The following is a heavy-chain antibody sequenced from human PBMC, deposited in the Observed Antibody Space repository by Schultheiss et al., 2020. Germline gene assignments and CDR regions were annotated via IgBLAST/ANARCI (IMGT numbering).Heavy chain of an antibody. V-gene: IGHV3-33*01. CDR2: IWYDGSNK. CDR1: RFTFSSYG. Sequence: GGSLRLSCAASRFTFSSYGMHWVRQAPGKGLEWVAVIWYDGSNKYYADSVKGRFTISRDNAQNSLYLQMNSLRAEDTAVYYCATDRDWAFNYWGQGTLVTVSS. J-gene: IGHJ4*02. D-gene: IGHD3-9*01. CDR3: ATDRDWAFNY.